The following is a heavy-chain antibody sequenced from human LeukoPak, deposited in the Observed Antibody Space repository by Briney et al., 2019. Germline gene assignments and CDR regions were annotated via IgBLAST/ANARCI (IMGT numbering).Heavy chain of an antibody. CDR3: AKDLACGDYFDY. J-gene: IGHJ4*02. V-gene: IGHV3-23*01. Sequence: QPGGTLRLSCAASGFTFSSYGMSWVRQAPGKGLEWVSAISGSGGSTYYADSVKGRLTISRDNSKNTLYLQMNSLRAEDTAVYYCAKDLACGDYFDYWGQGTLVTVSS. D-gene: IGHD4-17*01. CDR2: ISGSGGST. CDR1: GFTFSSYG.